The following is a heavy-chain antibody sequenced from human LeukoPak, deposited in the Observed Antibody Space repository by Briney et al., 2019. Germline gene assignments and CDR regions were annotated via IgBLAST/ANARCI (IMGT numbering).Heavy chain of an antibody. D-gene: IGHD1-26*01. CDR1: GDSISSYY. J-gene: IGHJ3*02. Sequence: PPEALSLTCTVSGDSISSYYWSWIRQPPGKGLEWIGYIYYSGSTKYNPSLKSRVSISVDTSKSQFSLRLNSVTAADTAVYYCASSNSGSYNDAFDIWGQGTMVTVSS. CDR3: ASSNSGSYNDAFDI. V-gene: IGHV4-59*01. CDR2: IYYSGST.